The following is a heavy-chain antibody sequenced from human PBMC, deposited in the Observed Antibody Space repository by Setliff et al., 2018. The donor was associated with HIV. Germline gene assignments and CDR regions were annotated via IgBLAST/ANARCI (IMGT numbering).Heavy chain of an antibody. J-gene: IGHJ4*02. Sequence: HPGGSLRLSCAASGFTFSDYAMSWVRQAPGKGLEWISVLSGSVDTTYYADSVKGRFTISRDNSKNTLYLQMNSLRGEDTAVYYCAKVYERYLVHGTIDKWGQGTLVTVSS. CDR3: AKVYERYLVHGTIDK. CDR1: GFTFSDYA. CDR2: LSGSVDTT. V-gene: IGHV3-23*01. D-gene: IGHD2-8*02.